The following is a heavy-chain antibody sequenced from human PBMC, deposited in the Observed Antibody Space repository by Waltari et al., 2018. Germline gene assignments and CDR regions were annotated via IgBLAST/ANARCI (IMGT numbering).Heavy chain of an antibody. J-gene: IGHJ4*02. D-gene: IGHD2-21*01. V-gene: IGHV6-1*01. Sequence: QVQLQQSGPGLVKPSQTLSLTCAISGDSVSSNSAAWNWIRQSPSRGLEWLGMTYYRSKWYNDYAVSVKSRITINPDTSKNQFSLQLNSVTPEDTAVYYCARDHIPEKATSAYYYFDYWGQGTLVTVSS. CDR2: TYYRSKWYN. CDR1: GDSVSSNSAA. CDR3: ARDHIPEKATSAYYYFDY.